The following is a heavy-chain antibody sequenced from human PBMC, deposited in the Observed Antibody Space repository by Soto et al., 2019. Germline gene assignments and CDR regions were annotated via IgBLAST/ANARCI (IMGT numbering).Heavy chain of an antibody. Sequence: ASVKVSCKASGGTFSSYAISWVRQAPGQGLEWMGGIIPIFGTANYAQKFQGRVTIIADESTSTAYMESSSLRSEDTAVYYCPSARVRTAARPTGGYYHGMGVWGQGTTVTVSS. CDR1: GGTFSSYA. D-gene: IGHD6-6*01. V-gene: IGHV1-69*13. CDR2: IIPIFGTA. J-gene: IGHJ6*02. CDR3: PSARVRTAARPTGGYYHGMGV.